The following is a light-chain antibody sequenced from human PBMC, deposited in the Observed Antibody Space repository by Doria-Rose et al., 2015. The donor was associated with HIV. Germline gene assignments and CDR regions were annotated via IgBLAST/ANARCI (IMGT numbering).Light chain of an antibody. V-gene: IGKV1-5*03. Sequence: TQPPSTLSASVGDRVTITCRASQSISGWLVWYQQKPGKAPKLLIYKASSLESGVPSRFSGSGSGTEFTLTISSLQPDDFATYYCQQYYSYSYTFGQGTKLEIK. CDR2: KAS. CDR1: QSISGW. CDR3: QQYYSYSYT. J-gene: IGKJ2*01.